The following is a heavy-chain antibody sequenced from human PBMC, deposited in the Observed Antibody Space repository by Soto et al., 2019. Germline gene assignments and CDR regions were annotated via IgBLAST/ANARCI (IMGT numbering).Heavy chain of an antibody. D-gene: IGHD6-13*01. Sequence: PGGSLRLSCAASGFTFSNYWMTWVRQAPGKGLEWVGNINQDGTRANCVDSVKGRFTISRDNSKNTLYLQMNSLRAEDTAVYYCAKENGYSSSWFEFDYWGQGTLVTVSS. CDR3: AKENGYSSSWFEFDY. CDR1: GFTFSNYW. CDR2: INQDGTRA. J-gene: IGHJ4*02. V-gene: IGHV3-7*03.